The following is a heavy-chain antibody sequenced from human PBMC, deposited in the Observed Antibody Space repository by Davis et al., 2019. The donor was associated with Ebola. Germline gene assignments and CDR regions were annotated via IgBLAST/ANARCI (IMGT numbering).Heavy chain of an antibody. CDR3: ARALKAYNWNYGYFDY. V-gene: IGHV3-74*01. CDR1: GFTFGNYW. CDR2: INLHGTVT. D-gene: IGHD1-7*01. J-gene: IGHJ4*02. Sequence: GESLKISCAVSGFTFGNYWMDWVRQGPGKGLVWVSRINLHGTVTNYADSVKGRFTISRDNSKNTLYLQMNSLRAEDTAVYYCARALKAYNWNYGYFDYWGQGTLVTVSS.